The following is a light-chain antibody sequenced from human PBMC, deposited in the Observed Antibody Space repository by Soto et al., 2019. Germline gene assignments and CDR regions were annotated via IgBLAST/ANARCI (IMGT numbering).Light chain of an antibody. CDR1: RSISTW. CDR3: QHYNSLLMYS. J-gene: IGKJ2*03. V-gene: IGKV1-5*01. CDR2: DAS. Sequence: DIQMTQSPSTLSASVGDRVTITCRASRSISTWLAWYQQKPGIAPKLLIYDASSLESGVPSRFSGSGSGTEFTLTISSLQPDDLATYYGQHYNSLLMYSFGRGPSWRS.